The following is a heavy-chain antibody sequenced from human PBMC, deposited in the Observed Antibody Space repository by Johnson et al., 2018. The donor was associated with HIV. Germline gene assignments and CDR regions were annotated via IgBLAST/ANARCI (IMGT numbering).Heavy chain of an antibody. CDR2: ISWNSANI. D-gene: IGHD3-16*01. J-gene: IGHJ3*02. CDR1: GFTFEDYA. Sequence: LLVESGGGLVQSGRSLRLSCVASGFTFEDYAMHWVRQAPGKGLEWVSGISWNSANIYYADSVKGRFTISRDNARNSLYLQMNSLKVEDTALYYCAKDLAIYDYVWEGVFDIWGQGTMVTVSS. CDR3: AKDLAIYDYVWEGVFDI. V-gene: IGHV3-9*01.